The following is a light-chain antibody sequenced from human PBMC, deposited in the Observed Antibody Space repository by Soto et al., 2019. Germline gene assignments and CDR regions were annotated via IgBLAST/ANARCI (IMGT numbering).Light chain of an antibody. J-gene: IGLJ2*01. V-gene: IGLV3-21*02. Sequence: YELTQPPSVSVAPGQTATITCGGNNIGSKRVHWYQQQPGQAPVVVVYDDRGRPSGIPERFSGSNSGHTATLTISRVEAGDEADYYCQVWNSADDHVLFGGGTKVTVL. CDR1: NIGSKR. CDR3: QVWNSADDHVL. CDR2: DDR.